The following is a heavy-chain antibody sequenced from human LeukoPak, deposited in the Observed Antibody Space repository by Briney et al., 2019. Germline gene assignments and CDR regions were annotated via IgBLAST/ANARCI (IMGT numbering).Heavy chain of an antibody. V-gene: IGHV4-34*01. CDR2: INHSGST. D-gene: IGHD3-22*01. CDR1: GGSFSNYY. CDR3: ARFYFDSSGYYYVGYFDY. Sequence: LETLSLTCAVYGGSFSNYYWSWIRQPPGKGLEWIGEINHSGSTNYNPSLKSRVTISLDTSKNQFSLSLTSVTAADTAVYYCARFYFDSSGYYYVGYFDYWGQGTLVTVSS. J-gene: IGHJ4*02.